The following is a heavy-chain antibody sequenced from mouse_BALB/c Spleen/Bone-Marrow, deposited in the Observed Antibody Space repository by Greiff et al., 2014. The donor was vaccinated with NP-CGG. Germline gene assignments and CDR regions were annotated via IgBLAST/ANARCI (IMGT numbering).Heavy chain of an antibody. Sequence: VQLVESGAELAKPGASVKMSCKASGYTFTSYWMHWIKQRPGQGLEWIGYITPSTSYIEYNQKFEDKATLTADKSSSTAYMQLSSLTSEDSAVYYCARPRFAYWGQGTLVTVSA. V-gene: IGHV1-7*01. CDR3: ARPRFAY. CDR2: ITPSTSYI. J-gene: IGHJ3*01. CDR1: GYTFTSYW.